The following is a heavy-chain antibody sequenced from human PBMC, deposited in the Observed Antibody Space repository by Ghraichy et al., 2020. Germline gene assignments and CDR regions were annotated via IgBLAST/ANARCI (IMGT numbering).Heavy chain of an antibody. J-gene: IGHJ6*03. CDR3: ARVAVGATRKALYYYYMDV. CDR2: IIPIFGTA. Sequence: SVKVSCKASGGTFSSYAISWVRQAPGQGLEWMGGIIPIFGTANYAQKFQGRVTITADESTSTAYMELSSLRSEDTAVYYCARVAVGATRKALYYYYMDVWGKGTTVTVSS. CDR1: GGTFSSYA. D-gene: IGHD1-26*01. V-gene: IGHV1-69*13.